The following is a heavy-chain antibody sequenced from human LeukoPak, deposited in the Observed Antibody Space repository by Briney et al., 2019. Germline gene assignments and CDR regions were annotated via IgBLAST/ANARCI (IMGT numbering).Heavy chain of an antibody. CDR1: GYTFTDYY. V-gene: IGHV1-2*02. D-gene: IGHD4-11*01. CDR3: ATDRDYSNTERGFDY. Sequence: ASVTVSFKTSGYTFTDYYIHWVRQAPGQGLEWMGGINPNSGETNSAQKFQGRVTMTGDTAIRTAYMALSRLTSDDTAVYYCATDRDYSNTERGFDYWGQGTLVTVSS. CDR2: INPNSGET. J-gene: IGHJ4*02.